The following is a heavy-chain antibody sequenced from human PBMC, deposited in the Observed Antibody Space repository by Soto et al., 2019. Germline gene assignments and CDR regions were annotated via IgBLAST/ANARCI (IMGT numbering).Heavy chain of an antibody. D-gene: IGHD3-10*01. CDR3: ATDLNYGSGSYYKWHNWFDP. CDR1: GYTLTELS. V-gene: IGHV1-24*01. CDR2: FDPEDGET. J-gene: IGHJ5*02. Sequence: ASVKVSCKVSGYTLTELSMHWVRQAPGKGLEWMGGFDPEDGETIYAQKFQGRVTMTEDTSTDTAYMELSSLRSEDTAVYCCATDLNYGSGSYYKWHNWFDPWGQGTLVTVSS.